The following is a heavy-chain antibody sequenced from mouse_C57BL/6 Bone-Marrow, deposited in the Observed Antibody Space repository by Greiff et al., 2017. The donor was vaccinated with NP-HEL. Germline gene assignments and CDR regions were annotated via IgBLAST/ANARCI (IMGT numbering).Heavy chain of an antibody. CDR3: TRGKLGGDFDY. J-gene: IGHJ2*01. CDR1: GFTFSSYA. V-gene: IGHV5-9-1*02. Sequence: EVKVVESGEGLVKPGGSLKLSCAASGFTFSSYAMSWVRQTPEKRLEWVAYISSGGDYIYYADTVKGRFTISRDNARNTLYLQMSSLKSEDTAMYYCTRGKLGGDFDYWGQGTTLTVSS. CDR2: ISSGGDYI. D-gene: IGHD4-1*01.